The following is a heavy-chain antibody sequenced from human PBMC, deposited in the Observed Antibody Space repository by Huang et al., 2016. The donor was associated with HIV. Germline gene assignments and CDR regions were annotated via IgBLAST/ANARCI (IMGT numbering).Heavy chain of an antibody. CDR3: ARARGYYDSSVSYYFDY. V-gene: IGHV1-69*13. Sequence: QVQLVQSGAEVKKPGSSVKVSCKASGGTFSSYAISWVRQAPGQGLEWMGGSIPICGTANYAKKFQGRVTITADESTSTAYRELSSLRSEDTAVYYCARARGYYDSSVSYYFDYWGQGTLVTVSS. CDR1: GGTFSSYA. J-gene: IGHJ4*02. D-gene: IGHD3-22*01. CDR2: SIPICGTA.